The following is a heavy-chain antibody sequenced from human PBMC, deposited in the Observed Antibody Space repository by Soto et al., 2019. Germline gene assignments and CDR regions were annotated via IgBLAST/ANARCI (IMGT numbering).Heavy chain of an antibody. V-gene: IGHV1-46*01. J-gene: IGHJ4*02. CDR1: GYTFTSYY. Sequence: QVQLLQSGAEVRKPGASVKVSCKTSGYTFTSYYVHWVRQAPGQGLEWMGIISPSGGRTTLAQKCQGRVTITRDTSASTVYMELGSLRSEDTAVYYCATRVGSPDYWGQGTLVTVSS. CDR3: ATRVGSPDY. CDR2: ISPSGGRT. D-gene: IGHD1-26*01.